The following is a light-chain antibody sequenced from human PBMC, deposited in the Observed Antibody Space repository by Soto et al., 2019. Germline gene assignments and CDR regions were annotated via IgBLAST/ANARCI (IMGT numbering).Light chain of an antibody. V-gene: IGKV3-20*01. CDR3: HHLDDSPPWT. CDR2: GAS. Sequence: EIVMTQSPATLSVSPGERATLSCRASQDIINNLFWYQQKPGQAPRLLIYGASSRATGIPDRFSGSGSGTDFTLTISRLEPEDFAVYYCHHLDDSPPWTFGQGTKVDIK. J-gene: IGKJ1*01. CDR1: QDIINN.